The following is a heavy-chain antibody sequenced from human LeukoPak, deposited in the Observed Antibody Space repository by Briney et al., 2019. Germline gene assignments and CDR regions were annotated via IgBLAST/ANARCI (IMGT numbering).Heavy chain of an antibody. CDR2: IYTSGST. D-gene: IGHD3-22*01. Sequence: PSETLSLTCTVSGGSISSYYWSWIRQPAGKGLEWIGRIYTSGSTNYNPSLKSRVTMSVDTSKNQFSLKLSSVTAADTAVYYCAKGPITLIVAVSYFDSWGQGALVTVSS. CDR3: AKGPITLIVAVSYFDS. V-gene: IGHV4-4*07. J-gene: IGHJ4*02. CDR1: GGSISSYY.